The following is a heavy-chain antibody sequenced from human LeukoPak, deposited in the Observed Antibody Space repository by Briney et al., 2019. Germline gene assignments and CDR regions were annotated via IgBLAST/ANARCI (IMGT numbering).Heavy chain of an antibody. J-gene: IGHJ4*02. Sequence: SETLSLTCTVSGGSISSSSYYWGWIRQPPGKGLEWIGSIYYSGSTYYNPSLKSRVTISVDTSKNQFSLKLSSVTAADTAVYYCARSRTGTTRFLDYWGQGTLATVSS. V-gene: IGHV4-39*01. CDR2: IYYSGST. D-gene: IGHD1-1*01. CDR1: GGSISSSSYY. CDR3: ARSRTGTTRFLDY.